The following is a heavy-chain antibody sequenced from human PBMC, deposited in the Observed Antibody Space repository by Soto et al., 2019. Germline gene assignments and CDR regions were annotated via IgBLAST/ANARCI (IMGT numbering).Heavy chain of an antibody. D-gene: IGHD1-20*01. CDR3: ARDPRSITGTTSSEDFQH. CDR2: IVPLLGIT. Sequence: QAQLMQSGAEVKKPGSSVKVSCKASGGTFSGYAISWVRQAPGQGLEWMGGIVPLLGITNYAQKFQGRITIAAYESTGTAYMDLRSLRSEDTAVYYCARDPRSITGTTSSEDFQHWGPGTLVSVSS. CDR1: GGTFSGYA. J-gene: IGHJ1*01. V-gene: IGHV1-69*01.